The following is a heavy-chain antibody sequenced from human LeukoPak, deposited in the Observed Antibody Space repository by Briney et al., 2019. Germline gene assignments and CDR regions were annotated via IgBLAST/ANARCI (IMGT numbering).Heavy chain of an antibody. CDR3: AKEKLPSGYSFLTDY. CDR1: GFTFSGYG. CDR2: ISYDGPNK. V-gene: IGHV3-30*18. D-gene: IGHD5-18*01. J-gene: IGHJ4*02. Sequence: GRSLRLSCAASGFTFSGYGMHWVRQAPGKGLEWVAVISYDGPNKYYADSVKGRFTISRDDSKSTLYLQMNSLRAEDTAVYYCAKEKLPSGYSFLTDYWGQGTLVTVSS.